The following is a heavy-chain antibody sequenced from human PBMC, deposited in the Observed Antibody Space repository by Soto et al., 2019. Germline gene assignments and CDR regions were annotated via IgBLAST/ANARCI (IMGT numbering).Heavy chain of an antibody. CDR2: IDPSDSYT. D-gene: IGHD1-26*01. Sequence: VQLVQSGAEVKKPGESLRISCKGSGYSFTSYWISWVRQMPGKGLEWMGRIDPSDSYTNYSPSFQGHVTISADKSICTAFLPLSSLKASDTAMFFCASGTYSGSYGTYYWCQGTLVTVSS. CDR1: GYSFTSYW. V-gene: IGHV5-10-1*01. J-gene: IGHJ4*02. CDR3: ASGTYSGSYGTYY.